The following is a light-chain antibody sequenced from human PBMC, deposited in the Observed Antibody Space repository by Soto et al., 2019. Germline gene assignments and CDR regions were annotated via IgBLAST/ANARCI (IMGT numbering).Light chain of an antibody. CDR1: SSDVGGYNY. Sequence: QSALTQPASVSGSPGQSITISCTGTSSDVGGYNYVSWYQHHPGKVPQLMIYDVSNRPSGVSNRFSGSKSGKTASLTISGLQAEDEADYYCYSYTSSNTYVFGTGTQLTVL. CDR2: DVS. CDR3: YSYTSSNTYV. J-gene: IGLJ1*01. V-gene: IGLV2-14*03.